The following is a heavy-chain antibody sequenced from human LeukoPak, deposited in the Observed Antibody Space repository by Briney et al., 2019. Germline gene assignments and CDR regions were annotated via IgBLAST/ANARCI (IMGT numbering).Heavy chain of an antibody. CDR3: ARSPRGSGWYRMGYYGMDV. D-gene: IGHD6-19*01. V-gene: IGHV3-48*01. Sequence: GESLRLSCAASGFTFSSYSMNWVRQAPGKGLEWVSYISSSSSTIYYADSVKGRFTISRDNAKNLLYLQMNSLRAEDTAVYYCARSPRGSGWYRMGYYGMDVWGQGTTVTVSS. CDR1: GFTFSSYS. CDR2: ISSSSSTI. J-gene: IGHJ6*02.